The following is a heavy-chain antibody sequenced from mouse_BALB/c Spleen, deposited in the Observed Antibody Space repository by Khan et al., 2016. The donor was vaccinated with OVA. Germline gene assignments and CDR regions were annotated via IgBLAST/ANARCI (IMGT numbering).Heavy chain of an antibody. V-gene: IGHV1-4*01. Sequence: QVQLQQSGGELARPGASVKMSCKASGYTFTSYTMHWVKQRPGQGLEWIGYINPSNDYTNYNQKFKDKATLTADKSSSTAYMQLSSLTSEDSAVYDCTREGPYYGNSGAWFAYWGQGTLVTVSA. CDR1: GYTFTSYT. D-gene: IGHD2-10*01. CDR3: TREGPYYGNSGAWFAY. CDR2: INPSNDYT. J-gene: IGHJ3*01.